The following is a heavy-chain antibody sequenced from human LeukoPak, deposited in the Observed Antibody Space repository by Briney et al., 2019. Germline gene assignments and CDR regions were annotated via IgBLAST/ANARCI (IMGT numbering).Heavy chain of an antibody. V-gene: IGHV3-9*01. J-gene: IGHJ4*02. D-gene: IGHD3-10*01. Sequence: GRSLRLSCAASGFTFDDYAMHWVRQAPGKGLEWVSGISWNSGSIGYADSVKGRFTISRDNAKNSLYLQMNSLRAEDTALYYCAKRNTMVRGGPCFDYWGQGLLVTVSS. CDR1: GFTFDDYA. CDR2: ISWNSGSI. CDR3: AKRNTMVRGGPCFDY.